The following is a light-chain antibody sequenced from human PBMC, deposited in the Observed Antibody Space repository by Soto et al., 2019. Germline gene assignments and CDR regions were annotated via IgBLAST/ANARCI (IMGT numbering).Light chain of an antibody. CDR1: SSDVGGYDY. V-gene: IGLV2-14*01. CDR3: SSYIGISSYKSSGTHWV. Sequence: QSVLTQPASVSGSPGQSITISCTGTSSDVGGYDYVSWYQQHPGKAPKLMIYDVSDRPSGVSNRFSGSKSGNTASLTISGLQAEDEADYYCSSYIGISSYKSSGTHWVFGGGTKLTVL. CDR2: DVS. J-gene: IGLJ3*02.